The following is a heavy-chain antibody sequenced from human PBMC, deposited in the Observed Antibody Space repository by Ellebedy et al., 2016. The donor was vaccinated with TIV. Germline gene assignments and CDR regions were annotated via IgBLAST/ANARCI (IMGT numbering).Heavy chain of an antibody. CDR3: AKEAWFLFGVYCTTTRCYSDY. Sequence: PGGSLRLSCAASGFTFSSYAMTWVRQAPRKGLEWVSGISGGGDRAYYADSVKGRFTISRDNSKDTLYLQMNSLRGDDTAVYYCAKEAWFLFGVYCTTTRCYSDYWGQGTLLTVSS. D-gene: IGHD2-2*01. CDR2: ISGGGDRA. V-gene: IGHV3-23*01. CDR1: GFTFSSYA. J-gene: IGHJ4*02.